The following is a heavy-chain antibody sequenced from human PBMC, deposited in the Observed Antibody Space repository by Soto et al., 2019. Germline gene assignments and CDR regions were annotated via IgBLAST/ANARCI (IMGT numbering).Heavy chain of an antibody. CDR1: GFTFTSHS. J-gene: IGHJ4*02. V-gene: IGHV3-23*01. Sequence: GGSLRLSCAASGFTFTSHSMSWVRQAPGKGLEWVSLISGSGGTVYYADSVKGRFTISRDNSKNTLYVQMSSLRAEDTAVYYCAKDICPVGPRRRSFDYWGQGIQVTVSS. CDR2: ISGSGGTV. CDR3: AKDICPVGPRRRSFDY. D-gene: IGHD1-26*01.